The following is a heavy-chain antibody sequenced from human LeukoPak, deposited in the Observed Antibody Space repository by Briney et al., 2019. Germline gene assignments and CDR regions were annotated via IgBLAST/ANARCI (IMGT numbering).Heavy chain of an antibody. J-gene: IGHJ4*02. V-gene: IGHV4-34*01. CDR2: INHSGST. CDR1: GGSFSGYY. Sequence: PSETLSLTCAVYGGSFSGYYWSWIRQPPGKGLEWIGEINHSGSTNYIPSLKSRVTISVDTSKNQFSLKLSSVTAADTAVYYCARGRFPDYWGQGTLVTVSS. CDR3: ARGRFPDY. D-gene: IGHD3-16*01.